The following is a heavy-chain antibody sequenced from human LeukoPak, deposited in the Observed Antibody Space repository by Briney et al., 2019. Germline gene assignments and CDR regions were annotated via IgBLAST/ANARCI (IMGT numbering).Heavy chain of an antibody. CDR2: ISPDSGGA. D-gene: IGHD6-13*01. J-gene: IGHJ5*02. V-gene: IGHV1-2*02. CDR1: GYAFTDYY. CDR3: ARRGGSAAAYMNWIGP. Sequence: GASVKVSCKASGYAFTDYYIHGVRQAPGQGLECLCWISPDSGGAKYAQKYQGRVTMTTDTSISTAYMELSRLTSDDTAVYYCARRGGSAAAYMNWIGPWGQGTLVTVSS.